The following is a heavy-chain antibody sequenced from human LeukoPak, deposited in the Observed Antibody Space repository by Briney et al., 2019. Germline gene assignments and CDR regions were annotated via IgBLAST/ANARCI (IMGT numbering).Heavy chain of an antibody. CDR1: GYTFTSYD. CDR3: ARGGRATMVRGVRNNWFDP. J-gene: IGHJ5*02. D-gene: IGHD3-10*01. Sequence: GASVKVSCKASGYTFTSYDINWVRQATGQGLEWMGWMNPNSGNTGYAQKFQGRVTMTRNTSISTAYMELSSLRSEDTAVYYCARGGRATMVRGVRNNWFDPWGQGALVTVSS. CDR2: MNPNSGNT. V-gene: IGHV1-8*01.